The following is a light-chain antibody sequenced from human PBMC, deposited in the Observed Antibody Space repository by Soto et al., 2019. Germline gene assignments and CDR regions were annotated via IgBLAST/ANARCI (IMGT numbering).Light chain of an antibody. V-gene: IGKV1-39*01. CDR3: QQYNDSFRYT. Sequence: DIKMTQSPSSLSASVGDRVTITCRASQSISNYLQWYQHKSGQAPRLLVYAASSLHSGVPSRFSGSGSGTDFTLTVSSLQPDDFATYYCQQYNDSFRYTFGQGTKLEIK. J-gene: IGKJ2*01. CDR2: AAS. CDR1: QSISNY.